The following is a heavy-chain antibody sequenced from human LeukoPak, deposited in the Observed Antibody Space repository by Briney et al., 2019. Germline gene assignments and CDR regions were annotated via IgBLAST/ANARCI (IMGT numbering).Heavy chain of an antibody. CDR1: GFTVSSNY. CDR2: IYSGGST. Sequence: GGSLRLSCAASGFTVSSNYMSWVRQAPGKGLEWVSVIYSGGSTYYADSVKGRFTISRDNSKSTLYIQMNSLRAEDTAVYYCARDKQLDWAHYYYYYMDVWGKGTTVTVSS. D-gene: IGHD1-1*01. CDR3: ARDKQLDWAHYYYYYMDV. J-gene: IGHJ6*03. V-gene: IGHV3-53*01.